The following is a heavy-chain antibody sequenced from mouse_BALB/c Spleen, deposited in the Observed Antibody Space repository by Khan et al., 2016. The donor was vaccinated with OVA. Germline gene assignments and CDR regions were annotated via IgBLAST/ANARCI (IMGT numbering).Heavy chain of an antibody. Sequence: VQLKQSGPGLVKPSQSLSLTCTVTGYSITTNYAWDWIRQFPGNKLEWMGYISYSGSTSYNPSLKSRISITRTTSKHQFFLQLNSVNTTDKATYYCARTNYYGYAVDYWGQGTSVTVSS. CDR2: ISYSGST. CDR1: GYSITTNYA. J-gene: IGHJ4*01. CDR3: ARTNYYGYAVDY. V-gene: IGHV3-2*02. D-gene: IGHD1-1*01.